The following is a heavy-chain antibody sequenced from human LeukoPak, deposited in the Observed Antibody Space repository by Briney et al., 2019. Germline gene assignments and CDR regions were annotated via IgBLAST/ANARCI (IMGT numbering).Heavy chain of an antibody. CDR2: INSNGRSS. V-gene: IGHV3-74*01. D-gene: IGHD2-2*01. J-gene: IGHJ5*02. CDR1: GFTFNNYW. CDR3: VRSNCDTTNYYGWFDP. Sequence: GGSLRLSCAASGFTFNNYWMHWVRQAPGKGLVWVSRINSNGRSSSYADSVKGRFAISRDNAKDTLFLQMNSLGAEDTAVYYCVRSNCDTTNYYGWFDPWGQGTLVTVSS.